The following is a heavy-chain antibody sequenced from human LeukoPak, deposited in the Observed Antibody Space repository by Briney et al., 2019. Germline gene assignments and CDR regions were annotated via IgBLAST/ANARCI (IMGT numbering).Heavy chain of an antibody. V-gene: IGHV1-69*13. CDR1: GGTFSSYA. Sequence: ASVKVSCKASGGTFSSYAISWVRQAPGQGLEWMGGIIPIFGTANYAQKFQGRVTITADESTSTAYMELSSLRSEDTAVYYCARPIYGSGSYHDAFDIWGQGTMVTVSS. CDR3: ARPIYGSGSYHDAFDI. D-gene: IGHD3-10*01. J-gene: IGHJ3*02. CDR2: IIPIFGTA.